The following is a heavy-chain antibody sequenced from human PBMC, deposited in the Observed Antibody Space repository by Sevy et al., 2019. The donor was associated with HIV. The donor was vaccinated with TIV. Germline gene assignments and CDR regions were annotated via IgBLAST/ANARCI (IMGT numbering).Heavy chain of an antibody. V-gene: IGHV1-24*01. Sequence: ASVKVSCKVSGYTLTELSMHWVRQAPGKGLEWMGGFDPEDGETIYAQKFQGRATMTEDTSTDTAYMELSSLRSEDTAVYYCATRDILTGPISPRGGYYYGMDVWGQGTTVTVSS. CDR2: FDPEDGET. CDR1: GYTLTELS. J-gene: IGHJ6*02. CDR3: ATRDILTGPISPRGGYYYGMDV. D-gene: IGHD3-9*01.